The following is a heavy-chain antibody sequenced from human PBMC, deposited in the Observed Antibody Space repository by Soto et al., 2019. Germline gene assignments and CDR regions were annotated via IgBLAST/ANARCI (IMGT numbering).Heavy chain of an antibody. J-gene: IGHJ4*02. CDR2: ISGRDDST. CDR3: VKGGWLDD. CDR1: GFSFSTFD. D-gene: IGHD6-19*01. V-gene: IGHV3-23*01. Sequence: GGSLRLSCEASGFSFSTFDMSWVRQAPGKGLEWVSVISGRDDSTNYADSVKGRFTISRDSSQSMLYLQMNSLAVEDTALYYCVKGGWLDDFGQGTLVTVS.